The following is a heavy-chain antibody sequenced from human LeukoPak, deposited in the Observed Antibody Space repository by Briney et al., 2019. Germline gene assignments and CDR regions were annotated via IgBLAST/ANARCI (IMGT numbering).Heavy chain of an antibody. CDR1: GYSISSGYY. Sequence: SETLSLTCTVSGYSISSGYYWGWIRQPPGKGLEWIGSIYYSGSTYYNPSLKSRVTISVDTSKNQFSLKLSSVTAADTAVYYCARFQRSSGWLSYFDYWGQGTLVTVSS. CDR3: ARFQRSSGWLSYFDY. D-gene: IGHD6-19*01. V-gene: IGHV4-38-2*02. CDR2: IYYSGST. J-gene: IGHJ4*02.